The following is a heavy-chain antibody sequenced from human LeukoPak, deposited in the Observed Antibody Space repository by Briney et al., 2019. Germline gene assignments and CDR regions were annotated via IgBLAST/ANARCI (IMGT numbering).Heavy chain of an antibody. D-gene: IGHD1-26*01. CDR2: ISYDGSNK. V-gene: IGHV3-30-3*01. J-gene: IGHJ4*02. CDR1: GFTFSSYA. CDR3: ARAGRGGSYHTYFDY. Sequence: PGGSLRLSCAASGFTFSSYAMSWVRQAPGKGLEWVAVISYDGSNKYYADSVKGRFTISRDNSKNTLYLQMNSLRAEDTAVYYCARAGRGGSYHTYFDYWGQGTLVTVSS.